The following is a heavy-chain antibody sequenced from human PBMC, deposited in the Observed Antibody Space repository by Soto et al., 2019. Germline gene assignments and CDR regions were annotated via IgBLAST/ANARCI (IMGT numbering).Heavy chain of an antibody. CDR3: AKDRRADWESYSYYAMDV. CDR2: IIPIYGTA. J-gene: IGHJ6*02. D-gene: IGHD1-26*01. Sequence: SVKVSCKASGGTFSSFTISWVRQAPGQGLEWMGGIIPIYGTANYAQKFQGRVTITADASTRTAYLELSSLRSEDTAVYYCAKDRRADWESYSYYAMDVWGQGNTVTVSS. V-gene: IGHV1-69*13. CDR1: GGTFSSFT.